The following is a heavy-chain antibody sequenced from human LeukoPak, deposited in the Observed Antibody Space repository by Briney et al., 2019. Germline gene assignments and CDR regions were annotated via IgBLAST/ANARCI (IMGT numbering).Heavy chain of an antibody. J-gene: IGHJ5*02. V-gene: IGHV1-2*02. CDR1: GYTFTGYY. CDR2: INPNSGGT. CDR3: AREGPPGGIAVAGTGWFDP. Sequence: GASVKVSCKASGYTFTGYYMHWVRQAPGQGLEWMGWINPNSGGTNYAQKFQGRVTMTRDTSISTAYMELSRLRSDDTAVYYCAREGPPGGIAVAGTGWFDPWGQGTLVTVSS. D-gene: IGHD6-19*01.